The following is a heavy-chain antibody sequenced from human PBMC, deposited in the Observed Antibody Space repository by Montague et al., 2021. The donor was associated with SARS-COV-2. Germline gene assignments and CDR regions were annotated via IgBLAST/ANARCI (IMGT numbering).Heavy chain of an antibody. D-gene: IGHD3-16*01. CDR2: ISYDGSNK. V-gene: IGHV3-30*09. J-gene: IGHJ4*02. CDR1: GFTFSDYA. Sequence: FLRLSCAASGFTFSDYAIYWVRQAPGKGLEWVALISYDGSNKYYADSVEGRFAISRDNSKNTLYLQMNSLRAEDTAVYFCARDRLKWGMITFGGNDYWGQGTLVTVSS. CDR3: ARDRLKWGMITFGGNDY.